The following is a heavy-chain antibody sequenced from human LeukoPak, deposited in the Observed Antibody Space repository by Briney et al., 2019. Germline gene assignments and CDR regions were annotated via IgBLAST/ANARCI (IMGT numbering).Heavy chain of an antibody. CDR3: AKTQGYYDA. D-gene: IGHD2-15*01. CDR2: IYGSDDKT. Sequence: PGGSLRPSCEASGFTFSNYAMSWVRQAPGKGLELVSGIYGSDDKTVYGDAVKGRFTISRDNSKNTLYLQMNSLRADDTAVYYCAKTQGYYDAWGQGALVTVSS. J-gene: IGHJ5*02. V-gene: IGHV3-23*01. CDR1: GFTFSNYA.